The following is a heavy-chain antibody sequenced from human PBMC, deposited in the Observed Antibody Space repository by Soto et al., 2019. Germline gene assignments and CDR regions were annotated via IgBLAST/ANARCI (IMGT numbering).Heavy chain of an antibody. CDR2: ISYDGSNK. Sequence: GGSLRLSCAASGFTFSSYGMHWVRQAPGKGLEWVTVISYDGSNKYYADSVKGRFTISRDNSKNTLYLQMNSLRAEDTAVYYCAKDRVGATTVGLDYYYGMDVWGQGTTVTVSS. J-gene: IGHJ6*02. CDR3: AKDRVGATTVGLDYYYGMDV. D-gene: IGHD1-26*01. V-gene: IGHV3-30*18. CDR1: GFTFSSYG.